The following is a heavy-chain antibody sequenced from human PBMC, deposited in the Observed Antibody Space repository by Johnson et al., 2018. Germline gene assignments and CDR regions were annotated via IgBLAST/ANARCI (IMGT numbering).Heavy chain of an antibody. CDR3: AKDIESYYGMDA. Sequence: VQLVESGGRVVRPGGSRRLSCVGSGFIFGDYGMSWVRQAPWKGLEWISGINWNSGSVGYADSVRGRFTISRDNANNSLYLQMNRLRAEDTALYYCAKDIESYYGMDAWGQGTTVTVSS. CDR1: GFIFGDYG. CDR2: INWNSGSV. J-gene: IGHJ6*02. V-gene: IGHV3-20*04.